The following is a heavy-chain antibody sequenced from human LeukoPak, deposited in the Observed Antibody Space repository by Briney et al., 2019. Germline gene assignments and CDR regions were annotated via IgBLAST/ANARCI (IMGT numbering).Heavy chain of an antibody. CDR3: AREYYDSSGYYKYFFDY. Sequence: GGSLRLSCAASGFTFSSYEMNWVRQAPGKGLEWVPYISSSGSTIYYADSVKGRFTISRDNSKNTLYLQMNSLRAEDTAVYYCAREYYDSSGYYKYFFDYWGQGTLVTVSS. D-gene: IGHD3-22*01. J-gene: IGHJ4*02. CDR2: ISSSGSTI. CDR1: GFTFSSYE. V-gene: IGHV3-48*03.